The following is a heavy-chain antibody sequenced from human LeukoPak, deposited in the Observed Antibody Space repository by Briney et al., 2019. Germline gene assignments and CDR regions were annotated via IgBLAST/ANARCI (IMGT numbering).Heavy chain of an antibody. Sequence: GGSLRLSCAASGFTFDDYAMPWVRQAPGKGLEWVSGISWNSGSIGYADSVKGRFTISRDNAKNSLYLQMNSLRAEDTALYYCAKDGYCGGGSCYHDYWGQGTLVTVSS. CDR3: AKDGYCGGGSCYHDY. CDR1: GFTFDDYA. D-gene: IGHD2-15*01. V-gene: IGHV3-9*01. J-gene: IGHJ4*02. CDR2: ISWNSGSI.